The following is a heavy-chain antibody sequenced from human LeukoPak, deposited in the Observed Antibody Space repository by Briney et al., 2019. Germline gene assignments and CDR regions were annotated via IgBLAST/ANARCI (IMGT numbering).Heavy chain of an antibody. J-gene: IGHJ3*02. CDR3: ARRKHYYDSSGYYYGAAFDI. CDR2: IYYSGST. Sequence: PSETLSLTCTVSGGSISSSSYYWGWIRQPPGKGLEWIGSIYYSGSTYYNPSLKSRVTISVDTSKNQFSLKLSSVTAADTAVYYCARRKHYYDSSGYYYGAAFDIWGQGTMVTVSS. V-gene: IGHV4-39*07. CDR1: GGSISSSSYY. D-gene: IGHD3-22*01.